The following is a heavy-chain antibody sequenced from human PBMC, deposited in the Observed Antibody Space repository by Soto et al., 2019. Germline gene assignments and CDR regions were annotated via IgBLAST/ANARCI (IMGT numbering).Heavy chain of an antibody. CDR1: GFKFGDYA. V-gene: IGHV3-23*01. J-gene: IGHJ4*02. CDR3: VKEGGGNTGWFEIEY. Sequence: PGGSLRLSCEASGFKFGDYAMSWVRRAPGKGLEWVAGVSGSGGTSDYGDSAKGRFTIARDNSQNTVSLQMRSLRAEDTAVYYCVKEGGGNTGWFEIEYWGLGTLVTVSS. CDR2: VSGSGGTS. D-gene: IGHD6-19*01.